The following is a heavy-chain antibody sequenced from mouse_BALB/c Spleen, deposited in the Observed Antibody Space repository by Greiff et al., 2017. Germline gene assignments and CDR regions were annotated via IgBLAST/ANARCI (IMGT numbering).Heavy chain of an antibody. CDR3: AREGYDSAWFAY. V-gene: IGHV1-54*01. J-gene: IGHJ3*01. Sequence: VQLQQSGAELVRPGTSVKVSCKASGYAFTNYLIEWVKQRPGQGLEWIGVINPGSGGTNYNEKFKGKATLTADKSSSTAYMQLSSLTSDDSAVYFCAREGYDSAWFAYWGQGTLVTVSA. CDR2: INPGSGGT. D-gene: IGHD2-14*01. CDR1: GYAFTNYL.